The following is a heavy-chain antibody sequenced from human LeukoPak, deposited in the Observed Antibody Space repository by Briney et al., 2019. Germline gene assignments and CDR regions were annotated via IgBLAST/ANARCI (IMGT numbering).Heavy chain of an antibody. D-gene: IGHD3-3*01. CDR2: INPSAGTT. CDR1: GYTFTSHY. J-gene: IGHJ4*02. V-gene: IGHV1-46*01. Sequence: ALVKVSCRASGYTFTSHYMHWVRQAPGQGLEWLGIINPSAGTTTYPQGFQGRVTMTRDTSTSTVYMELSSLRSEGTAVYYCAAPGASGFVGNFWSGPLDYWGQGTLVTVSS. CDR3: AAPGASGFVGNFWSGPLDY.